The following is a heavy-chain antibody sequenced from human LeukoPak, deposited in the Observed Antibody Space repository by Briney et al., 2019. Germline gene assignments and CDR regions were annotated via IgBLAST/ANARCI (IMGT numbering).Heavy chain of an antibody. CDR2: INHSGST. J-gene: IGHJ3*02. Sequence: GSLRLSCAASGFTFSSYWMSWVRQAPGKGLEWIGEINHSGSTNYNPSLKSRVTISVDTSKNQFSLKLSSVTAADTAVYYCARGEGVLLWFGESPDAFDIWGQGTMVTVSS. CDR1: GFTFSSYW. CDR3: ARGEGVLLWFGESPDAFDI. V-gene: IGHV4-34*01. D-gene: IGHD3-10*01.